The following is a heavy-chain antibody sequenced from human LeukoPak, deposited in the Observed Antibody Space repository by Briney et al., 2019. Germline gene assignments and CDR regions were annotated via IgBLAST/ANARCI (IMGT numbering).Heavy chain of an antibody. CDR2: LSGSGITT. J-gene: IGHJ4*01. CDR3: AKGIYSSGWSYYDY. V-gene: IGHV3-23*01. Sequence: GGSLRLSCAASGFTFSNSAMSWVRQAPGKGLEWVSTLSGSGITTYYTDSVKGRFTISRDNSKNTLYLQMNSLRAEDTAVYYCAKGIYSSGWSYYDYWGHGTLVTVSS. D-gene: IGHD6-19*01. CDR1: GFTFSNSA.